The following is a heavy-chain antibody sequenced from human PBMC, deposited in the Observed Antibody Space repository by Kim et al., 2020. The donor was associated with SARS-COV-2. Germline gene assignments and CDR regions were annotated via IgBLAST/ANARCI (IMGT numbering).Heavy chain of an antibody. Sequence: GGSLRLSCAASGFTFSDYYMSWIRQAPGKGLEWVSYISSSSSYTNYADSVKGRFTISRDNAKNSLYLQMNSLRAEDTAVYYCARVLDHSSSWSSENWFDPWGQGTLVTVSS. D-gene: IGHD6-13*01. CDR1: GFTFSDYY. J-gene: IGHJ5*02. V-gene: IGHV3-11*05. CDR2: ISSSSSYT. CDR3: ARVLDHSSSWSSENWFDP.